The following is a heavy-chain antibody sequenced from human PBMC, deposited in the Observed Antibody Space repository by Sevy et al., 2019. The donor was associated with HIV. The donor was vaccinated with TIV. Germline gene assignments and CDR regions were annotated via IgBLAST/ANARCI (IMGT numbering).Heavy chain of an antibody. CDR1: GYTLSKLP. D-gene: IGHD6-13*01. CDR2: FDPEDGET. V-gene: IGHV1-24*01. Sequence: ASVKVSCKVSGYTLSKLPMHWVRQAPGKGLEWMGGFDPEDGETIYAQKFQGRVIMTEDTSSDTASMELRSRRTEDTEEGEKEDQRRCECRVHKNEETSSDXGYMELSSLRSEDTAVYYCATLDFWSDYPFYGVDVWGQGTTVTVSS. J-gene: IGHJ6*02. CDR3: EDQRRCECRVHKNEETSSDXGYMELSSLRSEDTAVYYCATLDFWSDYPFYGVDV.